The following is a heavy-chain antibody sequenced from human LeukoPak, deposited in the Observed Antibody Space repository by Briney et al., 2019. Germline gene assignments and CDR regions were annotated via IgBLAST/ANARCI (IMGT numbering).Heavy chain of an antibody. Sequence: PGGSLRLSCAASGFTFSSYWMSWVRQAPGKGLELVANIKQDGSEKYYVDSVKGRFTISRDNAKNSLCLQMNSLRAEDTAVYYCARQYSWGGYSSSWYNLDYMDVWGKGTTVTISS. CDR2: IKQDGSEK. V-gene: IGHV3-7*01. CDR3: ARQYSWGGYSSSWYNLDYMDV. D-gene: IGHD6-13*01. CDR1: GFTFSSYW. J-gene: IGHJ6*03.